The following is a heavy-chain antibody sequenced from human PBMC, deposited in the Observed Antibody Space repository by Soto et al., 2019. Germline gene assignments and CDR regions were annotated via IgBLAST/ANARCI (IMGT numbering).Heavy chain of an antibody. J-gene: IGHJ1*01. CDR1: GFTFTTYA. CDR2: ISGSGNST. V-gene: IGHV3-23*01. Sequence: EVQLLESGGGLVQPGGSLRLSCAASGFTFTTYAMSWVRQAPGKGLEWVSGISGSGNSTYYADSVKGRFTISRDNSKNTLHLLMNSLRAEDTAVYYCAKDGGIAGAVEYFQHWGQGTLVTVSS. D-gene: IGHD6-13*01. CDR3: AKDGGIAGAVEYFQH.